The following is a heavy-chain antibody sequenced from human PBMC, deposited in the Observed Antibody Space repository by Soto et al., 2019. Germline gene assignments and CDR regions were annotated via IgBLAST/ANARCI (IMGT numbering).Heavy chain of an antibody. CDR1: GGTFSSYT. V-gene: IGHV1-69*02. Sequence: QVQLVQSGAEVKKPGSSVKVSCKASGGTFSSYTISWVRQAPGQGLEWMGRIIPILGIANYAQKFQGRVSITADNSTSTAYMELSSLRSEDTAVYYCALTTVVTQVSDYWGQGTLVTVSS. CDR3: ALTTVVTQVSDY. CDR2: IIPILGIA. D-gene: IGHD4-17*01. J-gene: IGHJ4*02.